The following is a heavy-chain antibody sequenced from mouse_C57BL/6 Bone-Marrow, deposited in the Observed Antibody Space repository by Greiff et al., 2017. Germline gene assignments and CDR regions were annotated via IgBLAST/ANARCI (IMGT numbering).Heavy chain of an antibody. CDR2: IDPEDGDT. CDR3: TSRELRVRWYDYAMDY. CDR1: GFNIKDYY. D-gene: IGHD3-2*02. J-gene: IGHJ4*01. V-gene: IGHV14-1*01. Sequence: VQLKESGAELVRPGASVKLSCTASGFNIKDYYMHWVKQRPEQGLEWIGRIDPEDGDTEYAPKFQGKATMTADPSSNTAYLQLSSLTSEDTAVYYCTSRELRVRWYDYAMDYWGQGTSVTVSS.